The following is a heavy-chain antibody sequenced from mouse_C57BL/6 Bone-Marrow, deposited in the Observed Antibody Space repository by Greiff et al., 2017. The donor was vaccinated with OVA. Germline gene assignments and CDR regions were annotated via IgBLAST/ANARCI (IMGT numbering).Heavy chain of an antibody. J-gene: IGHJ3*01. CDR2: IDPSDSYT. Sequence: QVHVKQPGAELVMPGASVKLSCKASGYTFPSYWMHWVKQRPGQGLEWIGEIDPSDSYTNYNQKFKGKSTLTVDKSSSTAYLQLSSLTSEDSAVYYCARGPAWFADWGQGTLVTVSA. CDR3: ARGPAWFAD. V-gene: IGHV1-69*01. CDR1: GYTFPSYW.